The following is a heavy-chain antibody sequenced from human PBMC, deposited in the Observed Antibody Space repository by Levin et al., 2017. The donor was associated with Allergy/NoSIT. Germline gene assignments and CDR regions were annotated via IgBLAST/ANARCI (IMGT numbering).Heavy chain of an antibody. V-gene: IGHV3-23*01. D-gene: IGHD3-22*01. CDR1: GFTFSSYP. CDR2: ISGSGDNT. CDR3: GKVIAVVTSYDYGVHV. J-gene: IGHJ6*02. Sequence: LSLTCAASGFTFSSYPMTWLRQAPGKGLEWVSAISGSGDNTYYADSVKGRFTISRDNSKNTVDLQMNSLRGEDTATYYCGKVIAVVTSYDYGVHVWGQGATVTVSS.